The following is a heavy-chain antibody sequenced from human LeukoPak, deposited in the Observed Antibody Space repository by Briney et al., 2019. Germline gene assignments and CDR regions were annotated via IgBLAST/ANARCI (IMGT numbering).Heavy chain of an antibody. CDR3: ATVAVAGTYYYGMDV. V-gene: IGHV1-24*01. CDR1: GYTLTELS. CDR2: FDPEDGET. Sequence: ASVKVSCKVSGYTLTELSMHWVRQAPGKGLEWMGGFDPEDGETIYAQKFRGRVTMTEDTSTDTAYMELSSRRSEDTAVYYCATVAVAGTYYYGMDVWGQGTTVTVSS. J-gene: IGHJ6*02. D-gene: IGHD6-19*01.